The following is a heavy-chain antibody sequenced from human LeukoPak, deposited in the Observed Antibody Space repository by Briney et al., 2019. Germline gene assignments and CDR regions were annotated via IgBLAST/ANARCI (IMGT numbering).Heavy chain of an antibody. Sequence: GGSLRLSCAASGFTFSNYTMNWVRQAPGKGLEWVSYSSSSSSAIFYADSVKGRFTISRDNFKNTLFLQINSLRAEDAAVYYCAKDRRPKRGYCSGGSCYVPDYFDYWGQGTLVTVSS. CDR2: SSSSSSAI. CDR1: GFTFSNYT. CDR3: AKDRRPKRGYCSGGSCYVPDYFDY. J-gene: IGHJ4*02. V-gene: IGHV3-48*01. D-gene: IGHD2-15*01.